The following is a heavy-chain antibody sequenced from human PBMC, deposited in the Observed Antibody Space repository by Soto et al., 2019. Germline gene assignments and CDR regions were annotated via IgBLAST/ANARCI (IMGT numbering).Heavy chain of an antibody. V-gene: IGHV4-30-4*01. CDR3: ARRNYDFCSCYYVDY. CDR2: IYYSGST. J-gene: IGHJ4*02. Sequence: QVQLQESGPGLVKPSQTLSLTCTVSGGSISSGDYYWIWIRQPPGKGLEWIGYIYYSGSTYYNPSLKIRVTISVDTSTNQFSLKLSSVTAADTAVYYCARRNYDFCSCYYVDYWGQGTLVTVSS. D-gene: IGHD3-3*01. CDR1: GGSISSGDYY.